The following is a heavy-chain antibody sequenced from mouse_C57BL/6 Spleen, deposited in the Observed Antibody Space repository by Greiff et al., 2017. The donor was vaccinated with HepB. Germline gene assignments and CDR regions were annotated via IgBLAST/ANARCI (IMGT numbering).Heavy chain of an antibody. CDR3: ARLGGSSYGYFDV. J-gene: IGHJ1*03. Sequence: VHLVESGPELVKPGASVKISCKASGYAFSSSWMNWVKQRPGKGLEWIGRIYPGDGDTNYNGKFKGKATLTADKSSSTAYMQRSSLTSEDSAVYFCARLGGSSYGYFDVWGTGTTVTVSS. CDR1: GYAFSSSW. D-gene: IGHD1-1*01. CDR2: IYPGDGDT. V-gene: IGHV1-82*01.